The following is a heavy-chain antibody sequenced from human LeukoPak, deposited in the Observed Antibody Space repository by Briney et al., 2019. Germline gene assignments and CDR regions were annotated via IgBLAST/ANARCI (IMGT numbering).Heavy chain of an antibody. D-gene: IGHD5-24*01. CDR2: INPNSGDT. Sequence: ASVKVSCKASGYTFTGYYMHWVRQAPGQGLEWMGWINPNSGDTNYAQKFQGRVTMTRDTSISTAYMELSRLRADDTAVYYCARVPQRWLPSYYFDYWGQGTLVTVSS. CDR1: GYTFTGYY. J-gene: IGHJ4*02. V-gene: IGHV1-2*02. CDR3: ARVPQRWLPSYYFDY.